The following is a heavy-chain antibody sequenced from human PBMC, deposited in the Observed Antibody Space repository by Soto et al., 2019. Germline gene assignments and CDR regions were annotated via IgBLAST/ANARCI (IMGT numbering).Heavy chain of an antibody. CDR2: ISSSGTTI. CDR3: ASSEGNYYYYGMDV. CDR1: RFRFSDYY. J-gene: IGHJ6*02. Sequence: WESLRLSCEASRFRFSDYYMSWVRKAPGKGLEWVSFISSSGTTIYYADSVKGRFTISRDNAKNSLFLQMNSLRVEDTAVYYCASSEGNYYYYGMDVWGQGTTVTVSS. V-gene: IGHV3-11*01.